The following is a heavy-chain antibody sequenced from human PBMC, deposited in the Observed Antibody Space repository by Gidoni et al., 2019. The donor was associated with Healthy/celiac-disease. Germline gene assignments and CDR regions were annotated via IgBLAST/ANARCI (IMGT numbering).Heavy chain of an antibody. Sequence: QVQLVQSGAEVKKPGASVKVSCKASGYTFTSYYMHWVRQAPGQGLEWMGIINPSGGSTSYAQKFQGRVTMTRDTFTSTVYMELSSLRSEDTAVYYCARGGGGYFHYYYYGMDVWGQGTTVTVSS. CDR2: INPSGGST. V-gene: IGHV1-46*01. CDR3: ARGGGGYFHYYYYGMDV. CDR1: GYTFTSYY. J-gene: IGHJ6*02. D-gene: IGHD3-22*01.